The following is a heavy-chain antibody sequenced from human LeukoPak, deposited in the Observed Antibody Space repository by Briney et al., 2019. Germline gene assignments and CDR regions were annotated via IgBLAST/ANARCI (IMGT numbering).Heavy chain of an antibody. J-gene: IGHJ6*03. CDR1: GDSITTNW. CDR3: ARAVAYYMDV. Sequence: SSETLSLTCAVSGDSITTNWWSWVRQPPGKGLEWMGEIYHSGSTNYNASLKSRVTISVDKSKNQFSLKLSSVTAADTAVYYCARAVAYYMDVWGKGTTVTVSS. CDR2: IYHSGST. D-gene: IGHD6-19*01. V-gene: IGHV4-4*02.